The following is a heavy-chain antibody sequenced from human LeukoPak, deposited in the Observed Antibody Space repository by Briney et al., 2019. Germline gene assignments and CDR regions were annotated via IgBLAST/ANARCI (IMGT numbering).Heavy chain of an antibody. D-gene: IGHD2-15*01. CDR2: INPNSGGT. V-gene: IGHV1-2*02. CDR3: AREVRYCSGGSCYGRGFDY. CDR1: GYTFTGYY. Sequence: GASVKVPCKASGYTFTGYYMHWVRQAPGQGLEWMGWINPNSGGTNYAQKFQGRVTMTRDTSISTAYMELSRLRSDDTAVYYCAREVRYCSGGSCYGRGFDYWGQGTLVTVSS. J-gene: IGHJ4*02.